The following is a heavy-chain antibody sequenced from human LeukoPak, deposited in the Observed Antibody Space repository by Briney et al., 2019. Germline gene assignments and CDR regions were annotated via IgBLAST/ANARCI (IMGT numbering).Heavy chain of an antibody. CDR1: GFTFSSYS. CDR3: ARDPPPYSSSWGTFDY. J-gene: IGHJ4*02. D-gene: IGHD6-13*01. Sequence: GGSLRLSCAASGFTFSSYSMNWVRQAPGKGLEWVSSISSSSSYIYYADSVKGRFTISRDNAKNSLYLQMNSLRAEDTAVYYCARDPPPYSSSWGTFDYWGQGTLVTVSS. CDR2: ISSSSSYI. V-gene: IGHV3-21*01.